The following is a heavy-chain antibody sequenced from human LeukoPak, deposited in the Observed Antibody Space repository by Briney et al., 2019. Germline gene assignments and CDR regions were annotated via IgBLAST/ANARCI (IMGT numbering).Heavy chain of an antibody. J-gene: IGHJ5*02. V-gene: IGHV3-74*01. CDR1: GFTFSRYW. Sequence: GGSLRLSCAASGFTFSRYWMHWVRQAPGKGLVWVSRINSDGSTTTYADSVKGRFTISRDNSKNTLYLQMNSLRAEDTAVYYCAKDPSSSWTVNWFDPWGQGTLVTVSS. D-gene: IGHD6-13*01. CDR3: AKDPSSSWTVNWFDP. CDR2: INSDGSTT.